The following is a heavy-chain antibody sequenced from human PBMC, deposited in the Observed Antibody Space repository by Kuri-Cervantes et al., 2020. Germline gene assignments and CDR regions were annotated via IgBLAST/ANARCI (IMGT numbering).Heavy chain of an antibody. CDR3: ARTGNLAVAGNY. J-gene: IGHJ4*02. V-gene: IGHV4-39*01. CDR1: GYSISISGYY. Sequence: SETLSLTCDVFGYSISISGYYWGWIRQAPGKGLEWIGSMYYTGNTYYSLSLKSRVTISVDTSKNQFSLKASSVTSADTAVYYCARTGNLAVAGNYWGQGTLVTVSS. D-gene: IGHD6-19*01. CDR2: MYYTGNT.